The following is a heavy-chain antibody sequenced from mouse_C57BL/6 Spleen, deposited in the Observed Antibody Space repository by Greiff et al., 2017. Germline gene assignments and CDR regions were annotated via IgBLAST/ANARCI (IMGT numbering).Heavy chain of an antibody. J-gene: IGHJ4*01. V-gene: IGHV10-1*01. CDR1: GFSFNTYA. CDR2: IRSKSNNYAT. D-gene: IGHD2-14*01. Sequence: EVQGVESGGGLVQPKGSLKLSCAASGFSFNTYAMNWVRQAPGKGLEWVARIRSKSNNYATYYADSVKDRFTISRDDSESMLYLQMNNLKTEDTAMYYCVRGTLYYAMDYWGQGTSVTVSS. CDR3: VRGTLYYAMDY.